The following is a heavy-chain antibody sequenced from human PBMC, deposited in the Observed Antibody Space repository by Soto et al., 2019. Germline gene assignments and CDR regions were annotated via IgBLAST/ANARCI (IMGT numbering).Heavy chain of an antibody. J-gene: IGHJ4*02. Sequence: QVQLVESGGGVVQPGRSLRLSCAASGFTFSSYGMHWVRQAPGKGLEWVAVIWYDGSNKYYADSVKGRFTISRDNSKNTLYLQMNSLRAEDTAVYYCARDFPQPTTVTNDFDYWGQGTLVTVPS. CDR1: GFTFSSYG. CDR3: ARDFPQPTTVTNDFDY. D-gene: IGHD4-17*01. V-gene: IGHV3-33*01. CDR2: IWYDGSNK.